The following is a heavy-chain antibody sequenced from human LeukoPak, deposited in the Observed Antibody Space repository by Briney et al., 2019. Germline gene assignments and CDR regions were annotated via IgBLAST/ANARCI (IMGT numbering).Heavy chain of an antibody. CDR2: INQDGSEK. J-gene: IGHJ4*02. CDR1: GFTFSSFW. D-gene: IGHD1-1*01. CDR3: AKEGNWNLDY. V-gene: IGHV3-7*01. Sequence: PGGSLRLSCAASGFTFSSFWMTWVRQAPGKGLEWVANINQDGSEKSYVDSVKGRFTISRDNAKNSLYLEMNSLRAEDTAVYYCAKEGNWNLDYWGQGALVTVSS.